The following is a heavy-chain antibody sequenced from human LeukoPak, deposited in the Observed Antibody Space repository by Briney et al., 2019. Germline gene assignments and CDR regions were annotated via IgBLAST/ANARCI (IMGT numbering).Heavy chain of an antibody. CDR1: GYTFTSYD. CDR3: ARVGTYYYDSSGYYYVWDAFDI. CDR2: ISAYNGNT. D-gene: IGHD3-22*01. J-gene: IGHJ3*02. Sequence: GASVKVSCKASGYTFTSYDINWVRQATGQGLEWMGWISAYNGNTNYAQKLQGRVTMTTDTSTSTAYMELRSLRSDDTAVYYCARVGTYYYDSSGYYYVWDAFDIWGQGTMVTVSS. V-gene: IGHV1-18*01.